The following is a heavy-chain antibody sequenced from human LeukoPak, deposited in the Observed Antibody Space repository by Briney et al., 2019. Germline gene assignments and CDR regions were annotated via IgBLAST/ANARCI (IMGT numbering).Heavy chain of an antibody. CDR3: ARGCSGGSCSVDY. CDR1: GFTFSSYS. V-gene: IGHV3-21*01. D-gene: IGHD2-15*01. J-gene: IGHJ4*02. CDR2: ISSSGSYI. Sequence: PGGSLRLSCAASGFTFSSYSMNWVRQAPGKGLEWVSSISSSGSYIYYADSVKGRFTISRDNAKNSLYLQMNSLRAEDTAVYYCARGCSGGSCSVDYWGQGTLVTVSS.